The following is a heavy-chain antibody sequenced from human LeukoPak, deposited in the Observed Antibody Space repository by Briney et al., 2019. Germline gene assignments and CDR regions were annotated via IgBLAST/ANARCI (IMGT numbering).Heavy chain of an antibody. Sequence: GGSLRLSCAASGFTFSSYAMSWVRQAPGKGLEWVSYISSSSSTIYYADSVKGRFTISRDNAKNSLYLQMNSLRAEDTAVYYCARRSTLDYWGQGTLVTVSS. J-gene: IGHJ4*02. D-gene: IGHD2-2*01. V-gene: IGHV3-48*04. CDR2: ISSSSSTI. CDR1: GFTFSSYA. CDR3: ARRSTLDY.